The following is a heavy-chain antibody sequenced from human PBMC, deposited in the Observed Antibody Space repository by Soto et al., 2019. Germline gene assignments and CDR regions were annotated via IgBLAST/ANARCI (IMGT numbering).Heavy chain of an antibody. CDR3: ATLTAPTDY. J-gene: IGHJ4*02. Sequence: PGGSLRLSCAASGFTFSSYSMNWVRQAPGKGLEWVSYISSDEGTVFYADSVKGRFTTSRDNAQNSVYLQMNSLRAEDTAVYYCATLTAPTDYWGQGSLVTVSS. CDR2: ISSDEGTV. V-gene: IGHV3-48*04. D-gene: IGHD2-21*02. CDR1: GFTFSSYS.